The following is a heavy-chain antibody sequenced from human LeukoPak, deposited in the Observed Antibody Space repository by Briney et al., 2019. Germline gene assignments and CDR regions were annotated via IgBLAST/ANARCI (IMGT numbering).Heavy chain of an antibody. CDR2: ISGSGGST. CDR1: GFTFSTYA. V-gene: IGHV3-23*01. J-gene: IGHJ4*02. CDR3: VKEGGLGYTYGFDY. Sequence: RGSLRLSCAASGFTFSTYAVSWVRQAPGKGLEWVSAISGSGGSTYYADSVKGRFTISRDNSKNTVYPQMSTLRAEDTAVYYCVKEGGLGYTYGFDYWGQGTLVTVSS. D-gene: IGHD5-18*01.